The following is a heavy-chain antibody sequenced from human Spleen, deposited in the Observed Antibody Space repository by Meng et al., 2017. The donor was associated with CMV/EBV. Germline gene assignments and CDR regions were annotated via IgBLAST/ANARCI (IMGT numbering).Heavy chain of an antibody. CDR3: TRDLVGYDAFDI. CDR1: GGTFSSYT. D-gene: IGHD3-22*01. CDR2: INPDGETK. J-gene: IGHJ3*02. Sequence: ASVKVSCKASGGTFSSYTITWMRQAPGQGLEWMGRINPDGETKTYAQKFQDRVTLTSDTSTSTVYMELSSLRSEDTAVYYCTRDLVGYDAFDIWGQGTMVTVSS. V-gene: IGHV1-46*01.